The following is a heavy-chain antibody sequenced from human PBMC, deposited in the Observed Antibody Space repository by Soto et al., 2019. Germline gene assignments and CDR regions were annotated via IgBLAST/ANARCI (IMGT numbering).Heavy chain of an antibody. CDR2: IYYSGRN. CDR3: ARNSGFYSFFDY. V-gene: IGHV4-59*01. CDR1: GGSIRSYY. D-gene: IGHD5-12*01. J-gene: IGHJ4*02. Sequence: PSETLSLTCTASGGSIRSYYGGWIRQPPGKGLEWIGYIYYSGRNNYNTPLKSRVTISVDTSKNQFSLKLSSVTAADTAVYYCARNSGFYSFFDYCGQGPSFTVS.